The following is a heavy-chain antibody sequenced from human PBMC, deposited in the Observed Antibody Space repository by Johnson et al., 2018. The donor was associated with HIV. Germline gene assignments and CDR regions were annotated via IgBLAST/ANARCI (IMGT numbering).Heavy chain of an antibody. CDR2: IKEDGSEK. Sequence: VQLVESGGGLVQPGGSLRLSCTASGFTFSSNWMNWVRQAPGKGLEWVANIKEDGSEKYYVDSVSGRFTISRDNAKNSLYLQMNSLRAEDTAVYYCARPIARGASDIWGQGTMVTVSS. J-gene: IGHJ3*02. D-gene: IGHD3-10*01. V-gene: IGHV3-7*05. CDR1: GFTFSSNW. CDR3: ARPIARGASDI.